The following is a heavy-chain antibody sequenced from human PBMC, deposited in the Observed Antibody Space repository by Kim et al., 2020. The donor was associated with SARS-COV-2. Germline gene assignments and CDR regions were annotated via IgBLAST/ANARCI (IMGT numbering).Heavy chain of an antibody. J-gene: IGHJ5*02. V-gene: IGHV3-23*01. Sequence: VKGRFTISRDNAKNTLYLKMNSLRAEDTAVYYCAKRALEWELLEKAWFDPWGRGTLVTVSS. CDR3: AKRALEWELLEKAWFDP. D-gene: IGHD1-26*01.